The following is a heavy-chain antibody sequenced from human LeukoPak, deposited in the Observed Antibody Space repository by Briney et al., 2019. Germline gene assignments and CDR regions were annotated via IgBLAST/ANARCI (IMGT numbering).Heavy chain of an antibody. CDR3: ARDVYGAGYFDY. CDR1: GFTFSSYA. CDR2: IYSGGST. D-gene: IGHD4/OR15-4a*01. Sequence: GGSLRLSCAASGFTFSSYAMSWVRQAPGKGLEWVSVIYSGGSTYYADSVKGRFTISRDNSKNTLYLQMNSLRAEDTAVYYRARDVYGAGYFDYWGQGTLVTVSS. V-gene: IGHV3-53*01. J-gene: IGHJ4*02.